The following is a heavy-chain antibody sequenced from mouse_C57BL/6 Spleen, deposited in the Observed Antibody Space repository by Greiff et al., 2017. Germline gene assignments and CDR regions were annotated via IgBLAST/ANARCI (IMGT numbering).Heavy chain of an antibody. CDR3: ARGDGYWYFDV. CDR1: GYSITSGYD. V-gene: IGHV3-1*01. Sequence: VHLQQSGPGMVKPSQSLSLTCTVTGYSITSGYDWHWIRHFPGNKLEWMGYISYSGSTNYNPSLKSRISITHDTSKNHFFLKLNSVTTEDTATYYCARGDGYWYFDVWGTGTTVTVSS. CDR2: ISYSGST. D-gene: IGHD2-3*01. J-gene: IGHJ1*03.